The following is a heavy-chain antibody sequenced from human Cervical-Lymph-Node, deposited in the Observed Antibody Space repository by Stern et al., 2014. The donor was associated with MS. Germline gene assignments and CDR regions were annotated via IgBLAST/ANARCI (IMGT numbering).Heavy chain of an antibody. D-gene: IGHD3-16*02. Sequence: QVQMMQSGAEVKKPGSSVKVSCKASGGTISNYIIGWVRQAPGQGLEWMGGIIPFFCNANSAEKFQDRVTISAAESTSTAYMDLSSLRSEDTAVYYCARATSDYIWGTYRFLDSWGQGTLVIVSS. CDR3: ARATSDYIWGTYRFLDS. J-gene: IGHJ4*02. V-gene: IGHV1-69*01. CDR2: IIPFFCNA. CDR1: GGTISNYI.